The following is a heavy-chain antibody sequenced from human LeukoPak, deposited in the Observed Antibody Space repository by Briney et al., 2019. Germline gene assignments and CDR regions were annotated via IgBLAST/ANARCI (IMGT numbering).Heavy chain of an antibody. CDR1: GFTLSDYG. CDR3: TRDRINRMVLVHDSGLDL. J-gene: IGHJ5*02. D-gene: IGHD2-15*01. V-gene: IGHV3-30*01. CDR2: LSYDGRDR. Sequence: PGGSLRLSCAASGFTLSDYGIHSVRQAPGKGLEWVAVLSYDGRDRYYADSVNGRFTISRDISSDTVSLQMNSLRVEDTAVYFCTRDRINRMVLVHDSGLDLWGQGTLVTVSS.